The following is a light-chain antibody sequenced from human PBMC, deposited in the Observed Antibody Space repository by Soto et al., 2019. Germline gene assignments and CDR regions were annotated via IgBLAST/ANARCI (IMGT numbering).Light chain of an antibody. V-gene: IGKV3-11*01. CDR3: QQRSNWLT. J-gene: IGKJ4*01. CDR2: DAS. CDR1: QSVSSY. Sequence: EIVLTQSPATLSLSPGERATLSCRASQSVSSYLAWYQQKPGQAPRLLIYDASNRATGIPARFSGSGSGTDFTLTISSLEPEDFAVYYCQQRSNWLTFGGGNKVEIQ.